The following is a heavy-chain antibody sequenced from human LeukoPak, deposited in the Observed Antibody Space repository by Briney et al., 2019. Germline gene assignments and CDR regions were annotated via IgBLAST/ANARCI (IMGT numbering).Heavy chain of an antibody. V-gene: IGHV3-30*02. J-gene: IGHJ4*02. CDR2: IRFEASKK. CDR3: AKDRRCSGGSCYIYDY. CDR1: GFSFDNYG. D-gene: IGHD2-15*01. Sequence: PGGSLRLSCVASGFSFDNYGMHWVRQAPGKGLEWVSLIRFEASKKFYAPSVKGRFTISRDNSKNTLYLQMNSLRAEDTAVYYCAKDRRCSGGSCYIYDYWGQGTLVTVSS.